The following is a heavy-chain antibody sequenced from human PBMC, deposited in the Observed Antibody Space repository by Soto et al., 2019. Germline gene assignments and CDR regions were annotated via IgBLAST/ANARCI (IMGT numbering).Heavy chain of an antibody. CDR2: IYYSGST. J-gene: IGHJ2*01. CDR3: ARETYYYDSSGYYLERGYFEL. Sequence: SETLSLTCTVSGGSISSYYWSWIRQPPGKGLEWLGYIYYSGSTNYNPSLKSRVTISVDTSKNQFSLKLSSVTAADTAVYYCARETYYYDSSGYYLERGYFELWRRRTLVTVSS. D-gene: IGHD3-22*01. CDR1: GGSISSYY. V-gene: IGHV4-59*01.